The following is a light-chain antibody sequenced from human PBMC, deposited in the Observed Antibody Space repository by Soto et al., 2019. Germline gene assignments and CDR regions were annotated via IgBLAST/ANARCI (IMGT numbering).Light chain of an antibody. V-gene: IGLV1-40*01. J-gene: IGLJ3*02. CDR2: ANS. Sequence: QSVLTQPPSVSGAPGQRVTISCTGSSSNIGAGYDVYWYQQLPGAAPKLLIHANSNRPSGVPDRFSGSKSGTSASLAITGLQAEDGADYYCQSYDSSLSGVVFGGGTKLTVL. CDR1: SSNIGAGYD. CDR3: QSYDSSLSGVV.